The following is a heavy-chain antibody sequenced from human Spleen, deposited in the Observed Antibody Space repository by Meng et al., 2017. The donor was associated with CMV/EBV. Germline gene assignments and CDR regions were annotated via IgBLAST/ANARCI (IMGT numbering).Heavy chain of an antibody. Sequence: GGSLRLSCAASGFTFSSYSMSWVRQAPGKGLEWVSSISSSSTYIYYAYSLKGRFTISRDNAKNSLYLQINSLRAEDTAVYYCARGRAHNWNYFDFWGQGTLVTVSS. J-gene: IGHJ4*02. V-gene: IGHV3-21*06. CDR2: ISSSSTYI. CDR1: GFTFSSYS. D-gene: IGHD1-20*01. CDR3: ARGRAHNWNYFDF.